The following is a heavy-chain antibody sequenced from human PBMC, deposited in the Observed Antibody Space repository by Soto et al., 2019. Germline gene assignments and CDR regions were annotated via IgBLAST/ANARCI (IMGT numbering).Heavy chain of an antibody. Sequence: SETLSLTCSVSGGSISRYYWSWIRQPPGKGLEWIGYAYYSGDTGYNPSLQSRVTMAVDTSKNQVSLKLTSVTAADTAVYYCARDRSTYGGGGTGEVKENWFDPWGQGALVTVS. J-gene: IGHJ5*02. D-gene: IGHD2-8*01. CDR1: GGSISRYY. CDR2: AYYSGDT. V-gene: IGHV4-59*01. CDR3: ARDRSTYGGGGTGEVKENWFDP.